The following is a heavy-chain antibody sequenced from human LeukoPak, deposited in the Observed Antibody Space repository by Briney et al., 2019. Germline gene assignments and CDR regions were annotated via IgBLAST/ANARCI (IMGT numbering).Heavy chain of an antibody. D-gene: IGHD3-10*01. CDR1: GGSISSDNYY. J-gene: IGHJ6*02. Sequence: SETLSLTCTVSGGSISSDNYYWGWIRQPPGKGLEWIGSIYYSGSTYYNPSLKSRVTISVDTSKNQFSLKLSSVTAADTAVYYCARLMVRGGYLFYNYGMDVWGQGTTVTVSS. V-gene: IGHV4-39*01. CDR3: ARLMVRGGYLFYNYGMDV. CDR2: IYYSGST.